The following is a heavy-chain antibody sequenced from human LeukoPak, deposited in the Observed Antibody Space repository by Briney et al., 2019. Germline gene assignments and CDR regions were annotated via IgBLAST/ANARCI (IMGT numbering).Heavy chain of an antibody. J-gene: IGHJ4*02. CDR3: ARSAYYYDSSGYYANDY. CDR1: GGSISSYY. Sequence: SETLSLTCTVSGGSISSYYWSWIRQPPGKGLEWIGYIYYSGSTNYNPSLKSRVSISVDTSKNQFSLKLSSVTVADTAVYYCARSAYYYDSSGYYANDYWGQGTLVTVSS. CDR2: IYYSGST. D-gene: IGHD3-22*01. V-gene: IGHV4-59*01.